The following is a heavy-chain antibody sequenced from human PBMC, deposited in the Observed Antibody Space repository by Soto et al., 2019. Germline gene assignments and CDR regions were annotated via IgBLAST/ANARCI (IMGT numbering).Heavy chain of an antibody. D-gene: IGHD5-12*01. Sequence: GGSLRLSWGAAGCTCNDYASTWVRRAPGKGLEWVSTISGGGSTSYADSVKGRFTISRDNSKSTLFLQMDSLRVEDTAVYYCAKGARSASGRDGYNFAYRGQGTLVTVSS. CDR2: ISGGGST. CDR3: AKGARSASGRDGYNFAY. V-gene: IGHV3-23*01. CDR1: GCTCNDYA. J-gene: IGHJ4*02.